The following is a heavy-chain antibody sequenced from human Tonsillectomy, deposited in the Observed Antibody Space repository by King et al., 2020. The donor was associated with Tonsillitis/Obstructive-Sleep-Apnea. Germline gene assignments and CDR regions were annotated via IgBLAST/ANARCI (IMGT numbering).Heavy chain of an antibody. CDR1: GFTFSSYA. Sequence: VQLVESGGGLVQPGGSLRLSCAASGFTFSSYAMSWVRQAPGKGLEGVSAISGCGGSTYYPDSVEGRFTLSRDNSKNTLYLQMNSLRVEDTALYYCAKGEYCSSTNCPGDYWGQGTLVAVSS. D-gene: IGHD2-2*01. V-gene: IGHV3-23*04. CDR3: AKGEYCSSTNCPGDY. J-gene: IGHJ4*02. CDR2: ISGCGGST.